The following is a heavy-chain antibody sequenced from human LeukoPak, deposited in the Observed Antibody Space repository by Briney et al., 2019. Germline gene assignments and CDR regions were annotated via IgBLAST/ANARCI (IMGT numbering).Heavy chain of an antibody. CDR3: AVVAGRFPPDY. Sequence: GGSLRLSCAASGFTFSTSAMHWVRRAPGKGLEWVAFTSFDESHKFYADSVEGRFTISRDNSKNTLFLQMHNLRVDDTAMYYCAVVAGRFPPDYWGQGTLVTVSS. CDR2: TSFDESHK. CDR1: GFTFSTSA. D-gene: IGHD6-19*01. V-gene: IGHV3-30-3*01. J-gene: IGHJ4*02.